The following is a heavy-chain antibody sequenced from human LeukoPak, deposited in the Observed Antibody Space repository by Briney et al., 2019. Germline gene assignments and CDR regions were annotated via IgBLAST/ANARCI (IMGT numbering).Heavy chain of an antibody. CDR2: TYYRSKWYY. Sequence: SQTLSLTCAISGDSVSNNSVAWNWIRQSPSRGLEWLGRTYYRSKWYYGYAVSVQSRITINPDTSKNQFSLHLNSVTPEDTAVYYCARGYSYDYWGQGTLVTVSS. CDR1: GDSVSNNSVA. V-gene: IGHV6-1*01. J-gene: IGHJ4*02. D-gene: IGHD5-18*01. CDR3: ARGYSYDY.